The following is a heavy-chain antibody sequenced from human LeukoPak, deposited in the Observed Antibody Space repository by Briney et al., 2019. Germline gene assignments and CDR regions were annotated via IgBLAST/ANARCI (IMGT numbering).Heavy chain of an antibody. Sequence: SETPSLTCAVYGGSFSGYYWSWIRQPPGKGLEWIGEINHSGSTNYNPSLKSRVTISVDTSKNQFSLKLSSVTAADTAVYYCACHDYGSSGGDYWGQGTLVTVSS. D-gene: IGHD4-17*01. J-gene: IGHJ4*02. CDR2: INHSGST. V-gene: IGHV4-34*01. CDR1: GGSFSGYY. CDR3: ACHDYGSSGGDY.